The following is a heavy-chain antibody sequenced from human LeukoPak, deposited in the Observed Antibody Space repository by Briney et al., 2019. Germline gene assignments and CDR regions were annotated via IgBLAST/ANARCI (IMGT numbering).Heavy chain of an antibody. J-gene: IGHJ4*02. D-gene: IGHD3-10*02. CDR3: ARGMFGEFYDY. Sequence: SATLSLTCAVSGSSISSGYYWGWIRQSPGTGLEWIGSIYHSGRTYYNPSLKSRVTISVDTSKNQFSLKLSSVTAADTAVYYCARGMFGEFYDYWGQGTLVTVSS. CDR1: GSSISSGYY. V-gene: IGHV4-38-2*01. CDR2: IYHSGRT.